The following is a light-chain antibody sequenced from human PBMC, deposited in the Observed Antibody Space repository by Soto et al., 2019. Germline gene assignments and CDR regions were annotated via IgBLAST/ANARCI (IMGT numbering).Light chain of an antibody. CDR2: DAS. Sequence: DIQMTQSPSSLSASVGDRVTITCQASQDIRNYLNWYQQKAGKAPKLLIYDASNLETGVPSRFSGSGSGTDFTFTISSLQPEDIATYYCQQYDNLLLTFGGGTKVEIK. CDR3: QQYDNLLLT. CDR1: QDIRNY. V-gene: IGKV1-33*01. J-gene: IGKJ4*01.